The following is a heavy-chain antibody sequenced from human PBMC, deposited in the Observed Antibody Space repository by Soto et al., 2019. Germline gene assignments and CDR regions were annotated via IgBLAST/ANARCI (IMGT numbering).Heavy chain of an antibody. D-gene: IGHD4-17*01. CDR2: FSAGGRA. Sequence: VQLLESGGAFVQPGGSLRLSCAASGFSINNYAVSWVRQAPGKGLEWVSTFSAGGRAYYADSVRGRFFVARDRSQNTVDLQISVLRPEDSAVYYCAKESMPEHYGDTLFDYWGQGTRVTVYS. V-gene: IGHV3-23*01. CDR1: GFSINNYA. J-gene: IGHJ4*02. CDR3: AKESMPEHYGDTLFDY.